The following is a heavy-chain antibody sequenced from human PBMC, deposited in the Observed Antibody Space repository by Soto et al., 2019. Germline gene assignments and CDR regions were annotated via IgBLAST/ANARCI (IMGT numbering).Heavy chain of an antibody. D-gene: IGHD3-16*01. CDR2: IWYDGSNK. CDR3: ARDLGVGWFDP. Sequence: QVQLVESGGGVVQPGRSLRLSCAASGFTFSSYGMHWVRQAPGKGLEWVAVIWYDGSNKYYADSVKGRFTISRDNSKNALYRQMNSLRAEDTAVYYCARDLGVGWFDPWGQGTLVTVSS. V-gene: IGHV3-33*01. J-gene: IGHJ5*02. CDR1: GFTFSSYG.